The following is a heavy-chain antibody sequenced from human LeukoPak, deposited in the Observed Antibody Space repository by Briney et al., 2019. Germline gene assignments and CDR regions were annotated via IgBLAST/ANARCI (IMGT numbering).Heavy chain of an antibody. CDR3: ARHLFHYYYYMDV. CDR1: GYSISSGYY. J-gene: IGHJ6*03. V-gene: IGHV4-38-2*02. Sequence: PSETLSLTCTVSGYSISSGYYWGWIRQPPGKGLEWIGSVYHSGSTYYNPSLKSRVTISVDTSKNQFSLKLSSVTAAGTAVYYCARHLFHYYYYMDVWGKGTTVTVSS. CDR2: VYHSGST.